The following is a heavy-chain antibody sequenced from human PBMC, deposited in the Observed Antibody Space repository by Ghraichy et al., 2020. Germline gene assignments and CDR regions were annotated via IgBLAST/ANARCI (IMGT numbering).Heavy chain of an antibody. J-gene: IGHJ4*02. CDR2: ISAYNGNT. D-gene: IGHD2-2*01. CDR1: GYTFTSYG. CDR3: ARVGPYCSSTSCYAEIFDY. Sequence: ASVKVSCKASGYTFTSYGISWVRQAPGQGLEWMGWISAYNGNTNYAQKLQGRVTMTTDTSTSTAYMELRSLRSDDTAVYYCARVGPYCSSTSCYAEIFDYWGQGTLVTVSS. V-gene: IGHV1-18*01.